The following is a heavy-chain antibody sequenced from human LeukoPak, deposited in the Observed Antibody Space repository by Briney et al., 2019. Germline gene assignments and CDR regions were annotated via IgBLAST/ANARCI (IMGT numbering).Heavy chain of an antibody. J-gene: IGHJ4*02. CDR1: GFDFSSYG. V-gene: IGHV3-23*01. Sequence: GGSLRLSCAASGFDFSSYGMSWVRQAPGRGLEWVSAISRSGSNIFYADSVKGRFTISRDNSRNTLYLQMNSLRAEDTAVYYCAKHLGSKLPYDYWGQGTLVTVSS. CDR3: AKHLGSKLPYDY. CDR2: ISRSGSNI. D-gene: IGHD4-23*01.